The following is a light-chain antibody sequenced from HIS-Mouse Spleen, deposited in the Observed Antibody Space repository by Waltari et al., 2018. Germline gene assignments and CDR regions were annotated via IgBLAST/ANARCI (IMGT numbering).Light chain of an antibody. CDR2: WAS. CDR3: QQYYSTPT. V-gene: IGKV4-1*01. CDR1: QSVLYSSNNKNY. J-gene: IGKJ4*01. Sequence: DIVMTQSPDSLAVSLGERATINCKSSQSVLYSSNNKNYLAWYQEKPGQPPKLLIYWASTLESGVPDRFSGSGSGTDFTLTISRLQAEDVAVYYCQQYYSTPTFGGGTKVEIK.